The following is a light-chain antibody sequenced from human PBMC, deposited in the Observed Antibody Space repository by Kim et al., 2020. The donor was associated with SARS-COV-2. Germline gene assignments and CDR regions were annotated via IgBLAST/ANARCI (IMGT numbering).Light chain of an antibody. Sequence: SYELTQPPSVSVAPGKTARITCGGNNIGSKSVHWYQQKPGQAPVLVIYYDSDRPSGIPERLSGSNSGHTATLTISRVEAGDEAAYYCQVWVSSSDHHYVF. CDR1: NIGSKS. CDR3: QVWVSSSDHHYV. J-gene: IGLJ1*01. V-gene: IGLV3-21*04. CDR2: YDS.